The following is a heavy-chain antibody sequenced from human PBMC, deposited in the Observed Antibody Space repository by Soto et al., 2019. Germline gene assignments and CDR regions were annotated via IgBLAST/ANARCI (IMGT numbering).Heavy chain of an antibody. Sequence: ASVKVSCTVSGYTLTELSMHWVRQAPGKGLEWMGGFDPEDGETIYAQKFQGRVTMTEDTPTDTAYMELSSLRSEDTAVYYCATGKTYYDILTGYPLYYMDVWGKGTTVAVSS. V-gene: IGHV1-24*01. CDR1: GYTLTELS. J-gene: IGHJ6*03. D-gene: IGHD3-9*01. CDR2: FDPEDGET. CDR3: ATGKTYYDILTGYPLYYMDV.